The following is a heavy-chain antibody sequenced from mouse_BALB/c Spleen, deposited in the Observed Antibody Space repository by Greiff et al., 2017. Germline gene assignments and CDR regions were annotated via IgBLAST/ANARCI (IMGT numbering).Heavy chain of an antibody. V-gene: IGHV6-6*02. CDR3: TRTGYDVFAY. Sequence: EVQVVESGGGLVQPGGSMKLSCVASGFTFSNYWMNWVRQSPEKGLEWVAEIRLKSNNYATHYAESVKGRFTISRDDSKSSVYLQMNNLRAEDTGIYYCTRTGYDVFAYWGQGTLVTVSA. J-gene: IGHJ3*01. CDR2: IRLKSNNYAT. CDR1: GFTFSNYW. D-gene: IGHD2-2*01.